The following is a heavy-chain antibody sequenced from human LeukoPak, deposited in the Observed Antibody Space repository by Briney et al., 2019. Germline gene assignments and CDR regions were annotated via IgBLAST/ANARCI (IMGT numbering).Heavy chain of an antibody. V-gene: IGHV3-66*01. D-gene: IGHD3-22*01. Sequence: GGSLRLSCAASGFTVSANYMSWVRQTPGKGLEWVSVIYSGGSTYYADSVKGRFTISRDNSKNTVYLQMNSLRAEDTAVYYCARSAPPVGYSYYYGMDVWGQGTTVTVSS. CDR1: GFTVSANY. J-gene: IGHJ6*02. CDR3: ARSAPPVGYSYYYGMDV. CDR2: IYSGGST.